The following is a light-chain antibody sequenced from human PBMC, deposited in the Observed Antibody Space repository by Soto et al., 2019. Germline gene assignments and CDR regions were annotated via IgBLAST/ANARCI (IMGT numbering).Light chain of an antibody. V-gene: IGKV1-12*01. CDR3: QQADSFPFT. CDR2: AAS. Sequence: DIQMTQSPSSVSASVGDRVTITCRASQGVSSWVAWYQLKPGKAPNLLIYAASSLQSGVPSRFSASGSGTDFTLTISSLQPEDFATYYCQQADSFPFTFGPGTQWISN. J-gene: IGKJ3*01. CDR1: QGVSSW.